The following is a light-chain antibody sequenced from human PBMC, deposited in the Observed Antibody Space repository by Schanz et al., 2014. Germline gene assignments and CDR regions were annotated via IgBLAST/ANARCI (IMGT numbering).Light chain of an antibody. V-gene: IGLV1-47*02. Sequence: QSVLTQPPSASGTPGQRVTISCSGSRSNIGSTYVYWYQQLPGTAPKLLIYSNNQRPSGVPDRFSGSKSGNTASLAITGLQAEDEADYYCQSYDSSLSGVFGGGTKLTVL. CDR2: SNN. CDR3: QSYDSSLSGV. CDR1: RSNIGSTY. J-gene: IGLJ2*01.